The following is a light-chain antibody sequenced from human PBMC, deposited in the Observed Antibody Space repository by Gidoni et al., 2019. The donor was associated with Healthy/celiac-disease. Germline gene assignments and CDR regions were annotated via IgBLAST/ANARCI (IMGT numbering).Light chain of an antibody. J-gene: IGKJ3*01. V-gene: IGKV1-NL1*01. CDR1: QGISNS. Sequence: DIQMTQSPSSLSASVGDRVTITCRASQGISNSLAWYQQKPGKAPKLLLYAASRLESGVPSRFSGSGSVTDYTLTISSLQPEDFATYYCQQYYSTLLGNTFGPGTKVEIK. CDR3: QQYYSTLLGNT. CDR2: AAS.